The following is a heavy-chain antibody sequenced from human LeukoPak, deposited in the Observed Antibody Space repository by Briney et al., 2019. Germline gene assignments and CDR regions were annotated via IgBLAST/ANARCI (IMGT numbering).Heavy chain of an antibody. D-gene: IGHD3-22*01. V-gene: IGHV1-69*13. Sequence: SVKVSCKASGGTFSSYAISWVRQAPGQGLEWMGGIIPIFGTANYAQKFQGRVTITADESTSTAYMELSSLRSEDTAVYYCARTGITMIVPRGAFDIWGQGTMVTVSS. CDR2: IIPIFGTA. CDR1: GGTFSSYA. J-gene: IGHJ3*02. CDR3: ARTGITMIVPRGAFDI.